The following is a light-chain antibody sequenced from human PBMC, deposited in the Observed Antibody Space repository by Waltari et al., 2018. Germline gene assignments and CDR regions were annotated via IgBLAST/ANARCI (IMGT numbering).Light chain of an antibody. V-gene: IGLV2-11*01. CDR2: DVS. CDR1: TSDVGGFTY. J-gene: IGLJ2*01. CDR3: CSYAASYVV. Sequence: QSALTQPRSVSGSPGQSVTIPCTGATSDVGGFTYVSWYQQHPGKAHKLMIYDVSKRPSGVPDRFSGSKSGYTASLTISGLQAEDEADYYCCSYAASYVVFGGGTKLTVL.